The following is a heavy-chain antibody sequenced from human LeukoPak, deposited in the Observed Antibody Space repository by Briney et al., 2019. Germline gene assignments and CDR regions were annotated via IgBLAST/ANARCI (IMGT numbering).Heavy chain of an antibody. CDR3: ARCRDGYNFLRSHDAFDI. Sequence: GGSLRLSCAASGFTFSSYSMNWIRQAPGKGLEWVSSISSSSYIYYADSVKGRFTISRDNAKNSLYLQMNSLRAEDTAVYYCARCRDGYNFLRSHDAFDIWGQGTMVTVSS. J-gene: IGHJ3*02. D-gene: IGHD5-24*01. CDR1: GFTFSSYS. V-gene: IGHV3-21*01. CDR2: ISSSSYI.